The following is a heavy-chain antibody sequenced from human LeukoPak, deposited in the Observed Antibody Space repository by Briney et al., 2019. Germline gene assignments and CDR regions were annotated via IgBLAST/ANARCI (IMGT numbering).Heavy chain of an antibody. CDR1: GGSISSYY. J-gene: IGHJ4*02. CDR2: IYYSGST. Sequence: SETLSLTCTVSGGSISSYYWSWIRQPPGKGLEWIGYIYYSGSTNYNPPLKSRVTISVDTSKNQFSLKLSSVTAADTAVYYCARGARPDYWGQGTLVTVSP. D-gene: IGHD6-6*01. CDR3: ARGARPDY. V-gene: IGHV4-59*01.